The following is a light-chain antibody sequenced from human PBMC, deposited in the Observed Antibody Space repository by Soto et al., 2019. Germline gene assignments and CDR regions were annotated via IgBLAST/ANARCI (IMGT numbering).Light chain of an antibody. CDR3: GTWDSSLRAPYV. CDR1: SSNIGNNY. Sequence: QSVLTQPPSVSAAPGQKVTISCSGNSSNIGNNYVSWYQQLPGTAPKLLIYENNKRPSGIPDRFSGSKSGTSATLGITGLQTGDEADYYCGTWDSSLRAPYVFGPGTKVTVL. V-gene: IGLV1-51*02. CDR2: ENN. J-gene: IGLJ1*01.